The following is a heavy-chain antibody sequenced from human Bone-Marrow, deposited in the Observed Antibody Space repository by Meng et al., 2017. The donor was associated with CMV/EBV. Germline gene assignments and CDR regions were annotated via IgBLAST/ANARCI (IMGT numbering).Heavy chain of an antibody. CDR1: GYTFTNSY. D-gene: IGHD2-2*01. CDR3: ARICGSTGCADDYGMDV. CDR2: INPSGGSP. V-gene: IGHV1-46*01. Sequence: ASVKVFCKASGYTFTNSYMYWVGQAPGQGLEGMGIINPSGGSPTYAKKFQGRVTMTRDKSTSKAYMELSGLRSEDTAVYFCARICGSTGCADDYGMDVWGQGTTVTVSS. J-gene: IGHJ6*02.